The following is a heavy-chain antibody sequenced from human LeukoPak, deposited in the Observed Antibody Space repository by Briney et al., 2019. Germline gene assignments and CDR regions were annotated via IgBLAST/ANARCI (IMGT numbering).Heavy chain of an antibody. CDR1: GFTFSSYS. CDR3: ARISIVVVPAYFDY. V-gene: IGHV3-21*01. J-gene: IGHJ4*02. Sequence: GGSLRLSCAASGFTFSSYSMNWVRQAPGKGLEWVSSITTSSSYIHYADSVKGRFTISRDNAKNSLYLQMNSLRAEDTAVYYCARISIVVVPAYFDYWGQGTLVTVSS. CDR2: ITTSSSYI. D-gene: IGHD2-2*01.